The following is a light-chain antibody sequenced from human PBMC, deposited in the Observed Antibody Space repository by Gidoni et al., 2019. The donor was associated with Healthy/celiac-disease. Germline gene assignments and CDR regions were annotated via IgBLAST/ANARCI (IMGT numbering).Light chain of an antibody. Sequence: SALTQPRSVSGSPGQSVTISCTGTSSDVGGYNSVSWYQQHPGKAPKLRIYDVSKRPSGVPDRFSGSKSGNTASLTISGLQAEDEADYYCCSYAGSYTRVFGGGTKLTVL. V-gene: IGLV2-11*01. CDR3: CSYAGSYTRV. CDR2: DVS. J-gene: IGLJ3*02. CDR1: SSDVGGYNS.